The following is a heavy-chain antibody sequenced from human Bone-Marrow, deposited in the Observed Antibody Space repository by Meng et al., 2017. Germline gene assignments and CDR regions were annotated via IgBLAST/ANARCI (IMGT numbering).Heavy chain of an antibody. CDR2: INTNAGNP. V-gene: IGHV7-4-1*02. D-gene: IGHD6-19*01. J-gene: IGHJ4*02. CDR3: ARLSWGVTGNDY. CDR1: GYTFTISS. Sequence: QVQLVQSGSELNKPAASVKSSCKASGYTFTISSLNCVRQVPGLVLEWMGWINTNAGNPTDDRGFAGRFVFFLDTSVSTSYLQISSLKAEDTAMYYCARLSWGVTGNDYWGQGTLVTVSS.